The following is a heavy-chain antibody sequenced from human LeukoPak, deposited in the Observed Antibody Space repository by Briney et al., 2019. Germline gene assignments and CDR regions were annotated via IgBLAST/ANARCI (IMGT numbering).Heavy chain of an antibody. D-gene: IGHD6-13*01. V-gene: IGHV3-21*01. Sequence: GGSLRLSCAASGFTFSSYSMNWVRQAPGKGLEWVSYISSRSSYIYYADSVKGRFTTSRDNAKNSLDLQMNSLKAEDTAVYYFATPAAGPGAEYSLYWGQGTLVIVSS. CDR2: ISSRSSYI. CDR3: ATPAAGPGAEYSLY. CDR1: GFTFSSYS. J-gene: IGHJ1*01.